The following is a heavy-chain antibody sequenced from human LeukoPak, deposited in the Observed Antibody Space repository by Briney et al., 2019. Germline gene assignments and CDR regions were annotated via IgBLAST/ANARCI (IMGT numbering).Heavy chain of an antibody. Sequence: PGGSLTLSCAASGFTFSSYDMNWFRQAPGKGLEGVSFIYSDNTHYSDTVKGRFTISRDNSKNTLYLQMNSLRAEDTAVYYCARGAVFCSHPYDYWGQGTLVTVSS. J-gene: IGHJ4*02. CDR2: IYSDNT. D-gene: IGHD3-9*01. V-gene: IGHV3-53*01. CDR1: GFTFSSYD. CDR3: ARGAVFCSHPYDY.